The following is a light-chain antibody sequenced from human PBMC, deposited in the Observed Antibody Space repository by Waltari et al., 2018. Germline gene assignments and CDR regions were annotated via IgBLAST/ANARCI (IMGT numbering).Light chain of an antibody. CDR3: AAWDDSLNGVM. CDR1: SSDIGSNT. Sequence: QSVLTQAPSVSGTPGQRVTFSCSGSSSDIGSNTVNWYQQVPGTAPKLLIFANNQRPSGVPDRFSGSKSGTSASRAISGLQSEDEAEYYCAAWDDSLNGVMFGGGTKLTVL. V-gene: IGLV1-44*01. J-gene: IGLJ3*02. CDR2: ANN.